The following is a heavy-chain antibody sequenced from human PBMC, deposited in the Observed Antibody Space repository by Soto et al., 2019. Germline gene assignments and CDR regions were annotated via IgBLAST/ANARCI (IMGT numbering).Heavy chain of an antibody. CDR2: IIPIFGTA. CDR1: GGTFSSDA. J-gene: IGHJ6*02. Sequence: QVQLVQSGAEVKKPGSSVKVSCKASGGTFSSDAISWVRQAPGQGLEWMGGIIPIFGTANYAQKFHGRVTITADESTSTAYMELSSLRSEDTAVYYCASTVVTPAYFYYGMDVWGQGTTVTVSS. D-gene: IGHD2-21*02. CDR3: ASTVVTPAYFYYGMDV. V-gene: IGHV1-69*01.